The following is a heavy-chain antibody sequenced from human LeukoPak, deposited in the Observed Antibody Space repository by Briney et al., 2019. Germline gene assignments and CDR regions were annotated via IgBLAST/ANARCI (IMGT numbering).Heavy chain of an antibody. CDR1: GGTFSSYA. Sequence: ASVTVSCKASGGTFSSYAISWVGQAPGQGLEWMGRIIPILGIANYAQKFQGRVTITADKSTSTAYMELSSLRSEDTAVYYCATYCGGDCYSYWGQGTLVTVSS. CDR3: ATYCGGDCYSY. CDR2: IIPILGIA. D-gene: IGHD2-21*02. V-gene: IGHV1-69*04. J-gene: IGHJ4*02.